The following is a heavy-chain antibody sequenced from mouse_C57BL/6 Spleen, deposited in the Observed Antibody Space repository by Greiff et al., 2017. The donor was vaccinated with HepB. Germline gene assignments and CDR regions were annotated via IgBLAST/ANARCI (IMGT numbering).Heavy chain of an antibody. J-gene: IGHJ2*01. CDR1: GYTFTSYW. V-gene: IGHV1-69*01. CDR3: ARRTGRGGYFDY. Sequence: VQLQQSGAELVMPGASVKLSCKASGYTFTSYWMHWVKQRPGQGLEWIGEIDPSDSYTNYNQKFKGKSTFTVDKSSSTAYMQLSSLTSEDSAVYYWARRTGRGGYFDYWGQGTTLTVSS. CDR2: IDPSDSYT. D-gene: IGHD4-1*01.